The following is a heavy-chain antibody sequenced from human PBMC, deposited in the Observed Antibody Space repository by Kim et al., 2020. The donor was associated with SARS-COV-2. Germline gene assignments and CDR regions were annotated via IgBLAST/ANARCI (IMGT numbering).Heavy chain of an antibody. CDR3: ARGGVYCSSTSCLQWRYYYGMDV. V-gene: IGHV1-69*13. Sequence: SVKVSCKASGGTFSSYAISWVRQAPGQGLEWMGGIIPIFGTANYAQKFQGRVTITADESTSTAYMELSSLRSEDTAVYYCARGGVYCSSTSCLQWRYYYGMDVWGQGTTVTVSS. J-gene: IGHJ6*02. CDR1: GGTFSSYA. D-gene: IGHD2-2*01. CDR2: IIPIFGTA.